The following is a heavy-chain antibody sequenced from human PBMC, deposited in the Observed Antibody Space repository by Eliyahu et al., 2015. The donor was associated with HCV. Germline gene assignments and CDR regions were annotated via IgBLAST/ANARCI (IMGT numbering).Heavy chain of an antibody. V-gene: IGHV1-3*05. CDR3: ARDNLYFDY. CDR1: GYTFXSHA. CDR2: INTDNDNT. Sequence: QVQLVQSGAEEKKTGASVKVSCKASGYTFXSHAIHWVRQAPGQRLEWMGWINTDNDNTKYSQNFQGRVTITSDTSASTAYMELSSLRSEDTAVYYCARDNLYFDYWGQGTLVTVSS. J-gene: IGHJ4*02.